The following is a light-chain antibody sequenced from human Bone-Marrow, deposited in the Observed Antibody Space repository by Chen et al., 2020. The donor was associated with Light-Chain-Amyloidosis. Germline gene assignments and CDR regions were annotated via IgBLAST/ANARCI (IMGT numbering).Light chain of an antibody. CDR2: DDS. J-gene: IGLJ3*02. Sequence: SYVLTQPSSVSVAPGQTATIACGGNNIGSTSVHWYQQTPGQAPLLVVYDDSDRPSGIPVRWLGSHCGNAATPNSSRVEAGDEADYYCQVWDRSSDRPVFGGGTKLTVL. V-gene: IGLV3-21*02. CDR3: QVWDRSSDRPV. CDR1: NIGSTS.